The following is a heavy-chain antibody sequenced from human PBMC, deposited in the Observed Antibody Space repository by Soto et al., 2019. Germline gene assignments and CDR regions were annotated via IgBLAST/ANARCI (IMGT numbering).Heavy chain of an antibody. D-gene: IGHD2-2*01. CDR2: MNPNSGNT. CDR1: GYTFTSSD. V-gene: IGHV1-8*01. Sequence: QVQLVQSGAEVKKPGASVKVSCKASGYTFTSSDITWVRQATGQGLEWMGWMNPNSGNTGYAQKFQGRVTMTRNTSIRPAYMELSSLRSEDTAVYYCARGGCIGTSCYPYYYSAMDVWGQGTTVTVSS. J-gene: IGHJ6*02. CDR3: ARGGCIGTSCYPYYYSAMDV.